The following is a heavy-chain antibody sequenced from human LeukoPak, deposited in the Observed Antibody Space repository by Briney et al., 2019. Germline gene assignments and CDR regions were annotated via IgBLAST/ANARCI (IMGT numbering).Heavy chain of an antibody. CDR3: AKECDFWSGYYFPGYYYGMDV. D-gene: IGHD3-3*01. J-gene: IGHJ6*02. V-gene: IGHV3-23*01. Sequence: GGSLRLSCAASGFTFSSYAMSWVRRAPGKGLEWVSAISGSGGSTYYADSVKGRFTISRDNSKNTLYLQMNSLRAEDTAVYYCAKECDFWSGYYFPGYYYGMDVWGQGTTVTVSS. CDR1: GFTFSSYA. CDR2: ISGSGGST.